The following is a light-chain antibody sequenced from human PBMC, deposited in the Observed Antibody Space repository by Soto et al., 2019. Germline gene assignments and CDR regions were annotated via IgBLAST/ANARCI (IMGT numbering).Light chain of an antibody. CDR1: HSVTTH. J-gene: IGKJ5*01. Sequence: DIVMTQSPDTLSLSPGARSTLSCWASHSVTTHLAWFQQRPGQTPRLLIYDASTRAPGIPARFIGRGSGADFTLTIRSIEPEDFAVDDCQQRSDSITFCQGTRLEIK. CDR3: QQRSDSIT. CDR2: DAS. V-gene: IGKV3-11*01.